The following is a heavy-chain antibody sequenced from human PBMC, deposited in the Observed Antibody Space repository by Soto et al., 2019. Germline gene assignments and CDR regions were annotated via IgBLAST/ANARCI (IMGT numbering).Heavy chain of an antibody. CDR3: ARGVPQLLWFEESNSYGMDV. CDR1: GYTFTGYY. CDR2: INPNSGGT. J-gene: IGHJ6*02. D-gene: IGHD3-10*01. Sequence: GASVKVSCKASGYTFTGYYMHWVRQAPGQGLERMGWINPNSGGTNYAQKFQGWVTMTRDTSISTAYMELSRLRSDDTAVYYCARGVPQLLWFEESNSYGMDVWGQGTTVTVSS. V-gene: IGHV1-2*04.